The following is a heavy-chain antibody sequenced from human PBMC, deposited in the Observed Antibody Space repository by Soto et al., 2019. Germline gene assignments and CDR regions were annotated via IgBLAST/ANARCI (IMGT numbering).Heavy chain of an antibody. CDR3: AKDLGYSSSWYRDDAFDI. CDR2: ISGSGGST. CDR1: GFTFSSYA. D-gene: IGHD6-13*01. Sequence: GGSLRLSCAASGFTFSSYAMSWVRQAPGKGLEWVSAISGSGGSTYYADSVKGRFTISRDNSKNTLYLQMNSLRAEDTAVYYCAKDLGYSSSWYRDDAFDIWGQGTMVTV. V-gene: IGHV3-23*01. J-gene: IGHJ3*02.